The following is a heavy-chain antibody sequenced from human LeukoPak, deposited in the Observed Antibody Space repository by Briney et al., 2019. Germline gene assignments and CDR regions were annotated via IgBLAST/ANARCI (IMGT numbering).Heavy chain of an antibody. CDR2: IYYSETA. CDR1: GDSIRSYY. D-gene: IGHD5-18*01. Sequence: PSETLSLTCTVSGDSIRSYYWSWLRQPPGKGLEWIGYIYYSETANYNPSLKSRVTISVDTSKNQFSLKLTSVTAADTAVYYCARDRRQLWPQYYFDYWGQGTLVTVSS. J-gene: IGHJ4*02. V-gene: IGHV4-59*01. CDR3: ARDRRQLWPQYYFDY.